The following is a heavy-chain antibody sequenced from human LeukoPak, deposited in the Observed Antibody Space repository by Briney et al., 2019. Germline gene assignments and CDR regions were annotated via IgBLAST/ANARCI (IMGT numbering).Heavy chain of an antibody. J-gene: IGHJ6*02. V-gene: IGHV3-30*03. Sequence: GGSLRLSCAASGFTFSSYRMHWVRQSPGRGLEWVSFISFDGSNEFYADSLKGRFTISRDNSKDTLYLQMDSLRAEDTALYYCAREEHDYVWGSYRYYYYYGVDVWGQGTTVTVSS. D-gene: IGHD3-16*02. CDR2: ISFDGSNE. CDR3: AREEHDYVWGSYRYYYYYGVDV. CDR1: GFTFSSYR.